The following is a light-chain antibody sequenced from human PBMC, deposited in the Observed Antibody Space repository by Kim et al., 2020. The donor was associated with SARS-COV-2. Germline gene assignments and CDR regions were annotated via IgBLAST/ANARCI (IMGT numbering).Light chain of an antibody. CDR3: QAWDSSVV. J-gene: IGLJ2*01. CDR1: KLGDKY. CDR2: QDS. Sequence: SVSPGRTASITGSGDKLGDKYACWYQQKPGQSPVLVIYQDSKRPSGIPERFSGSNSGNTATLTISGTQAMDEADYYCQAWDSSVVFGGGTQLTVL. V-gene: IGLV3-1*01.